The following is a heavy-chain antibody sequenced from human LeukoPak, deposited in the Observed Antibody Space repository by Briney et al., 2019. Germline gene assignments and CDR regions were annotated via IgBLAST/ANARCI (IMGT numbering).Heavy chain of an antibody. CDR3: ARDAEYSSSPSYMDV. J-gene: IGHJ6*03. CDR2: ISSTSSPT. Sequence: GGSLRLSCAASGFTFNYYNLNWVRQAPGKGLEWVSYISSTSSPTYYADSVKGRFTISRDNAKSSLYLQMNSLRAEDTAVYYCARDAEYSSSPSYMDVWGKGTTVTVSS. V-gene: IGHV3-48*01. D-gene: IGHD6-6*01. CDR1: GFTFNYYN.